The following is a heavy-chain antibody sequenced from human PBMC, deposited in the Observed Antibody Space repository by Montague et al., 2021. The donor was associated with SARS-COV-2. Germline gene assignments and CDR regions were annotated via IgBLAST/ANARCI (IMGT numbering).Heavy chain of an antibody. D-gene: IGHD6-19*01. CDR3: VSQPTDLIAVAGIGMDV. Sequence: SLRLSCAASGFTFSSYSMNWVRQAPGKGLEWVSSISSSSSYIYYADSVKGRFTISRDNAKNSLYLQMNSLRAEDTAVYYCVSQPTDLIAVAGIGMDVWGQGTTVTVSS. CDR1: GFTFSSYS. CDR2: ISSSSSYI. V-gene: IGHV3-21*01. J-gene: IGHJ6*02.